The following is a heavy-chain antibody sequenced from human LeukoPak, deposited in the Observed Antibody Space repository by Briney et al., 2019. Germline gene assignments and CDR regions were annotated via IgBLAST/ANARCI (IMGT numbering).Heavy chain of an antibody. J-gene: IGHJ4*02. Sequence: PGGSLRLSCAASGFTFRSYAMSWVRQAPGKGLEWVAVIRGNGGGTYYADSVKGRFTISRDNSKNSLYLQMNSLRAEDTAVYYCAKDSVAGATSCFDHWGQGTLVAVSS. CDR2: IRGNGGGT. V-gene: IGHV3-23*01. CDR1: GFTFRSYA. D-gene: IGHD1-26*01. CDR3: AKDSVAGATSCFDH.